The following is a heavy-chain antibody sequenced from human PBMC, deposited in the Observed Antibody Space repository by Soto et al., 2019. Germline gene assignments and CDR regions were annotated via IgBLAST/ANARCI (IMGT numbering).Heavy chain of an antibody. Sequence: GGSLRLSCAASGFTFSSYAMSWVRQAPGKGLEWVSAISGSGGSTYYADSVKGRFTISRDNSKNTLYLQMNSLRAEDTAVYFCAKDSGVRIVYATDFWGQGTLVTVSS. CDR2: ISGSGGST. D-gene: IGHD1-26*01. J-gene: IGHJ4*02. CDR3: AKDSGVRIVYATDF. CDR1: GFTFSSYA. V-gene: IGHV3-23*01.